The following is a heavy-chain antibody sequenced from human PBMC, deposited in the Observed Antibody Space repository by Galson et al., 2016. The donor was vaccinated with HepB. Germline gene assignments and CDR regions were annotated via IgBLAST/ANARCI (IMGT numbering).Heavy chain of an antibody. D-gene: IGHD3-9*01. V-gene: IGHV3-33*01. CDR3: ARDASWETPLGPGYTFDS. Sequence: SLRLSCAASGFIFKTYGIHWVRQAPGKGLEWVAVVWYDGSIKYYADSVKGRFTISRDNSKNTVCLQMNRLRADDTSVYFCARDASWETPLGPGYTFDSWGQGTLVTVSS. CDR2: VWYDGSIK. J-gene: IGHJ4*02. CDR1: GFIFKTYG.